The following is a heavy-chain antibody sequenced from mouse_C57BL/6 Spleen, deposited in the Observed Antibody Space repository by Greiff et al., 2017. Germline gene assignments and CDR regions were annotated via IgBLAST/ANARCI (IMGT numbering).Heavy chain of an antibody. CDR2: ISSGGSYT. Sequence: EVMLVESGGDLVKPGGSLKLSCAASGFTFSSYGMSWVRQTPDKRLEWVATISSGGSYTYYPDSVKGRFTISRDNAKTTRYLQMSSLKSEDTAMYDCERRGDDYDDYYDYWGQGTTLTVSS. CDR3: ERRGDDYDDYYDY. CDR1: GFTFSSYG. D-gene: IGHD2-4*01. J-gene: IGHJ2*01. V-gene: IGHV5-6*02.